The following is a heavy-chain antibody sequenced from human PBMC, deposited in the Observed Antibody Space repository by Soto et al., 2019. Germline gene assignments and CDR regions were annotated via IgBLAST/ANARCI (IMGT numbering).Heavy chain of an antibody. CDR1: GGSFSGYY. CDR3: ARGRSSGWYFNY. D-gene: IGHD6-19*01. CDR2: INHSGST. V-gene: IGHV4-34*01. Sequence: SETLSLTCAVYGGSFSGYYWSWIRQPPGKGLEWIGEINHSGSTNYNPSLKSRVTISVDTCKNQFSLKLSSVTAADTAMYYCARGRSSGWYFNYWGQGTLVTV. J-gene: IGHJ4*02.